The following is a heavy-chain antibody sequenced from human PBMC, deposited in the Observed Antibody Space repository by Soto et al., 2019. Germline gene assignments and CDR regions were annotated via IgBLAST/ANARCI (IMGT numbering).Heavy chain of an antibody. J-gene: IGHJ4*02. CDR2: ISHSARI. D-gene: IGHD1-26*01. Sequence: QVQLQESGPGLVRPSETLSLACSVSGDSIRNNYWSWIRQPPGKGLEWIAYISHSARINYNPSLKSRVTLSLDTSKNQFSLTVNSLTPADTAIYYCARTQGSGVSDYWGQGTLVTVSS. CDR3: ARTQGSGVSDY. V-gene: IGHV4-59*01. CDR1: GDSIRNNY.